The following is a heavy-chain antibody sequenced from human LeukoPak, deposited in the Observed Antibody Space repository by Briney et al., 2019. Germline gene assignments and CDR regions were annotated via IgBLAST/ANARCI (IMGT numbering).Heavy chain of an antibody. CDR1: GFTFSSYA. Sequence: GGSLRLSCAASGFTFSSYAMSWVRQAPGKGLEWVSATTSSGGATYYADSVKGRFTISRDNSKTTLYLQMNSLRAEDTAVYYCARNENSGWGYFDYWGQGTLVTVSS. CDR3: ARNENSGWGYFDY. J-gene: IGHJ4*02. CDR2: TTSSGGAT. D-gene: IGHD5-12*01. V-gene: IGHV3-23*01.